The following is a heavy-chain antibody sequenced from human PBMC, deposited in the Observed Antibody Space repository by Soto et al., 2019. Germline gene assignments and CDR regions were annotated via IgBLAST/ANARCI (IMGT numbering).Heavy chain of an antibody. D-gene: IGHD3-16*01. CDR2: INSDGTTT. CDR1: GVNFSTYW. CDR3: ASSARGIYVVYN. Sequence: GECMTLSSAASGVNFSTYWMPWVRQAPEKGLVWVSRINSDGTTTNYADSVTGRFTISSDNAKNTVYLHMNSLRVEETAVYYCASSARGIYVVYNGGRGTLFTVSS. J-gene: IGHJ4*02. V-gene: IGHV3-74*01.